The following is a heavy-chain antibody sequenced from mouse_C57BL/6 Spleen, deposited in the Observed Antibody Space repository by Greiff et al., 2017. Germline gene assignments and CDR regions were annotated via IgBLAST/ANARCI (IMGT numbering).Heavy chain of an antibody. D-gene: IGHD4-1*01. CDR2: ISYDGSN. CDR1: GYSLTSGYY. V-gene: IGHV3-6*01. CDR3: AIIYWGKKAIDY. J-gene: IGHJ4*01. Sequence: ESGPGLVKPSQSLSITCSVTGYSLTSGYYWNWIRQFPGNKLEWMGYISYDGSNNYNPSLKNRISITRDTSKNQFFLKLNSLTTEDTATYYCAIIYWGKKAIDYWGQGTTVTVS.